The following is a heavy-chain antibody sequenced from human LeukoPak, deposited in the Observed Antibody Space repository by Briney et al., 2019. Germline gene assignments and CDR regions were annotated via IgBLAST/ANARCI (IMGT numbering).Heavy chain of an antibody. V-gene: IGHV1-2*02. J-gene: IGHJ6*03. CDR2: INPNSGGT. D-gene: IGHD3-22*01. CDR3: ARGLFLYYDSSGYYYRGYYYYMDV. CDR1: GYTFTGYY. Sequence: ASVKVSCKASGYTFTGYYIHWVRQAPGQGLEWMGWINPNSGGTNYAQKFQGRVTITRNTSISTAYMELSSLRSEDTAVYYCARGLFLYYDSSGYYYRGYYYYMDVWGKGTTVTVSS.